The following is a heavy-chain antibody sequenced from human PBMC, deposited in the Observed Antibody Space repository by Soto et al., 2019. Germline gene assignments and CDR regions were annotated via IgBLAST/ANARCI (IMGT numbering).Heavy chain of an antibody. CDR1: GFTFSSYG. Sequence: QVQLVESGGGVVQPGRSLRLSCAASGFTFSSYGMHWVRQAPGKGLXXVAVISYDGSNKYYADXVKGRFTIXRXNSXXXXXXXXXXXXXXXXXXXXXXXXXXXXXXXXYGXDYWGQGTLVTVSS. D-gene: IGHD3-10*01. CDR3: XXXXXXXXXXXYGXDY. V-gene: IGHV3-30*03. CDR2: ISYDGSNK. J-gene: IGHJ4*02.